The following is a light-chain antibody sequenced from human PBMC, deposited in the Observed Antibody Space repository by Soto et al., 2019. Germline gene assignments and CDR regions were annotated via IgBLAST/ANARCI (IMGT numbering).Light chain of an antibody. CDR2: GAS. CDR1: QSVSSNY. CDR3: QQYGSSPPYT. Sequence: EIVLTQSPGTLSLSPGERATLSCRASQSVSSNYLAWYQQKPGQAPRLLIYGASSRATGIPDRFSGSESGTDFTLTIGRLEPEDFAVYYCQQYGSSPPYTFGQGTKLEIK. V-gene: IGKV3-20*01. J-gene: IGKJ2*01.